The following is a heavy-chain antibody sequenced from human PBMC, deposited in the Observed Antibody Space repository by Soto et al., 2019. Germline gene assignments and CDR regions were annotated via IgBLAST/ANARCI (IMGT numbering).Heavy chain of an antibody. Sequence: PSETLSLTCTVSGGSISSYYWSWIRQPPGKGLEWIGYIYYSGSTNYNPSLKSRVTISVDTSKNQFSLKLSSVTAADTAVYYCASTGYCSGGSCHGYFQHWGQGTLVNVS. D-gene: IGHD2-15*01. CDR1: GGSISSYY. V-gene: IGHV4-59*08. J-gene: IGHJ1*01. CDR3: ASTGYCSGGSCHGYFQH. CDR2: IYYSGST.